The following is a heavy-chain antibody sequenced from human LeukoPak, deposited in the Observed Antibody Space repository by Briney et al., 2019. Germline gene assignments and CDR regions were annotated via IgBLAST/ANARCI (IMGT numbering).Heavy chain of an antibody. CDR3: AREQQPSLRYYNSYMDF. CDR2: INNSGST. Sequence: SETLSLTCAVYGGSFSGYYWSWVRQPPGEGLEWIWQINNSGSTTYNPSLKSRVTRSVDTSKNQFSQKLSSLTAADTAVYYSAREQQPSLRYYNSYMDFWGKGTTVTVSS. J-gene: IGHJ6*03. V-gene: IGHV4-34*01. D-gene: IGHD6-13*01. CDR1: GGSFSGYY.